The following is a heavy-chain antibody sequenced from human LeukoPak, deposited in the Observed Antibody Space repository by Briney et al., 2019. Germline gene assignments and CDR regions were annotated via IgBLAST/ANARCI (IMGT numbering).Heavy chain of an antibody. D-gene: IGHD3-16*01. CDR2: IETDGSFE. CDR3: ASQSYARFDP. V-gene: IGHV3-30*12. J-gene: IGHJ5*02. Sequence: GGSLRLSCAASGLTFSHYGMHWVRQAPGKGLEWVAFIETDGSFENHADSVKGRFTISRDNSRNTLYLQMNSLRVEDTAVYYCASQSYARFDPWGQGTLVTVSS. CDR1: GLTFSHYG.